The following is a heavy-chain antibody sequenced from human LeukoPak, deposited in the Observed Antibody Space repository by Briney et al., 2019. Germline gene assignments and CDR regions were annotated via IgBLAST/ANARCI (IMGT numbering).Heavy chain of an antibody. V-gene: IGHV3-30*02. D-gene: IGHD2-2*01. CDR3: AKGGIVVVPAAFFDY. Sequence: GGSLRLSCAASGFTFSSYGMHLVRQAPGKGLEWVAFIRYDGSNKYYADSVKGRFTISRDNSKNTLYLQMNSLRAEDTAVYYCAKGGIVVVPAAFFDYWGQGTLVTVSS. J-gene: IGHJ4*02. CDR2: IRYDGSNK. CDR1: GFTFSSYG.